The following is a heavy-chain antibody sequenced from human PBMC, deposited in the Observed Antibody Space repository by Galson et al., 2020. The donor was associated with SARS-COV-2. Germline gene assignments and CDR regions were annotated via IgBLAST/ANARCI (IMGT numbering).Heavy chain of an antibody. J-gene: IGHJ1*01. Sequence: GESLKISCAASGFTFSDYFMSWVRQAPGKGLEWVSYISSSGSYINYADSVTGRFTISRDNAKNSLNLQMNSLRVEDTAVYYCARVGDCRGGICYGAEYFQHWGQGTLVTVSS. CDR1: GFTFSDYF. D-gene: IGHD2-15*01. CDR2: ISSSGSYI. V-gene: IGHV3-11*04. CDR3: ARVGDCRGGICYGAEYFQH.